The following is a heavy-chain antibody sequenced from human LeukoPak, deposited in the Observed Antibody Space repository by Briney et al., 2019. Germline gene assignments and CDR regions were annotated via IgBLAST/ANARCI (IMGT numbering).Heavy chain of an antibody. CDR1: GYTFTSYG. V-gene: IGHV1-18*01. J-gene: IGHJ4*02. D-gene: IGHD4-17*01. CDR3: AREGDYGDYVPEYYFDY. CDR2: ISAYNGNT. Sequence: ASVKVSCKASGYTFTSYGISWVRQAPGQGLEWMRWISAYNGNTNYAQKLQGRVTMTTDTSTSTAYTELRSLRSDDTAVYYCAREGDYGDYVPEYYFDYWGQGTLVTVSS.